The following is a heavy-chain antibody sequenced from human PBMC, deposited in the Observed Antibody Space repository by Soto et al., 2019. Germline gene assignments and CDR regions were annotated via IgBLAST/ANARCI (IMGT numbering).Heavy chain of an antibody. Sequence: EVQLVESGGGLVQRGGSLRLSCAASGFTFGIYSMHWVRQAPGKGLEWISYINGSSTTMYYADPVKGRFIISRDNPDNSLYLQMNSLRDADTAVYYCARGDRFRCSGDRCFSDGLFLSWGQGTLVTVSS. CDR1: GFTFGIYS. D-gene: IGHD2-15*01. CDR3: ARGDRFRCSGDRCFSDGLFLS. V-gene: IGHV3-48*02. CDR2: INGSSTTM. J-gene: IGHJ5*02.